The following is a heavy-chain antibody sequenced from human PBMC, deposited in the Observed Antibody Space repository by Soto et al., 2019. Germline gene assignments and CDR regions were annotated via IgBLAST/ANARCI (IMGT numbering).Heavy chain of an antibody. D-gene: IGHD3-10*01. Sequence: QVQLQESGPGLVKPSQTLSLTCTVSGGSISSGGYYWSWIRQHPGKGLEWIGYIYYSGSTYYNPSLKSRVTISVDTPKNQFSLKLSSVTAADTAVYYCARELRFGEDYYGMDVWGQGTTVTVSS. V-gene: IGHV4-31*03. CDR2: IYYSGST. J-gene: IGHJ6*02. CDR3: ARELRFGEDYYGMDV. CDR1: GGSISSGGYY.